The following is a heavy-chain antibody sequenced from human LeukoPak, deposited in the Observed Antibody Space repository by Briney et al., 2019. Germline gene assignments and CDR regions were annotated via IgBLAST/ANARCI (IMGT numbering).Heavy chain of an antibody. V-gene: IGHV3-66*01. CDR1: GFTVSSNY. D-gene: IGHD3-9*01. Sequence: PGGSLRLSCAASGFTVSSNYMSWVRQAPGKGLEWVSVIYSGGTTYYADSVKGRFTISRDNSKNTLYLQMNSLRAEDTAVYYCARDSFDWFVYYYYGMDVWGQGTTVTVSS. J-gene: IGHJ6*02. CDR2: IYSGGTT. CDR3: ARDSFDWFVYYYYGMDV.